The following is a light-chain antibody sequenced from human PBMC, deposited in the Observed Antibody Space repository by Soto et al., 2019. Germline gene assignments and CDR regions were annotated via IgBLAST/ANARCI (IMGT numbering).Light chain of an antibody. CDR1: QSVSSNY. CDR2: GAS. Sequence: EIVLTQSPGTLSLSPGERATLSCRASQSVSSNYLAWYQQKPGQAPRLLIYGASSRATGIPDRFSGSGSGTDFTLTIGRLEPEDFAVYYCQQYGSSPWTTFGQGTKVDI. V-gene: IGKV3-20*01. J-gene: IGKJ1*01. CDR3: QQYGSSPWTT.